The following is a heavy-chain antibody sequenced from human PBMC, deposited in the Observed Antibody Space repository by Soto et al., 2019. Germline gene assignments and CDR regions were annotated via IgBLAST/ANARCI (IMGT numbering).Heavy chain of an antibody. V-gene: IGHV1-46*03. Sequence: ASVKVSCKASGYTFTSYYMHWVRQAPGQGLEWKGIINPSGGSTSYAQKFQGRVTMTRDTSTSTVYMELSSLRSEDTAVYYCARGRYCSGGSCYPPQLPEYFQHWGQGTLVTVSS. D-gene: IGHD2-15*01. CDR3: ARGRYCSGGSCYPPQLPEYFQH. CDR2: INPSGGST. CDR1: GYTFTSYY. J-gene: IGHJ1*01.